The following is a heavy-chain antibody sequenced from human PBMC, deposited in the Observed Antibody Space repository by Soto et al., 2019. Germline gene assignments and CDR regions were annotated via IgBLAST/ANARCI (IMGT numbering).Heavy chain of an antibody. CDR2: ISYDGNNK. CDR3: AKGGGGNYLTYYYYYGMDV. V-gene: IGHV3-30*18. D-gene: IGHD2-15*01. CDR1: GFTFSNNG. Sequence: AGSLRLSCAASGFTFSNNGIHWVRQAPGKGLEWVAVISYDGNNKYYADSVKGRLTISRDNSKNTVYLQMNNLRAEDTAMYYCAKGGGGNYLTYYYYYGMDVWGQGTTVTVSS. J-gene: IGHJ6*02.